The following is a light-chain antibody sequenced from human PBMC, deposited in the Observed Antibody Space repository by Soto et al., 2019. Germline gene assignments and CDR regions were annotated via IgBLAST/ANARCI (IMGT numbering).Light chain of an antibody. CDR3: CSYTGATTAYV. Sequence: QSALTQPASVSRSPGQSITVSYTGSRNDVGNYNLVSWYQQSPAKAPKLLIYEDSKRPSGVSNRFSGSKSGDTASLTISGLQTADEADYYCCSYTGATTAYVFGTGTKVTVL. CDR2: EDS. V-gene: IGLV2-23*01. CDR1: RNDVGNYNL. J-gene: IGLJ1*01.